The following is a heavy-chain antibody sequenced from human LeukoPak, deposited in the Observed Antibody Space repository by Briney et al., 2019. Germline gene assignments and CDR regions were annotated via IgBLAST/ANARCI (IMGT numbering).Heavy chain of an antibody. CDR1: GGSISSSNYY. CDR2: IYYSGST. J-gene: IGHJ5*02. D-gene: IGHD4-17*01. Sequence: PSETLSLTCTVSGGSISSSNYYWGWIRQPPGKGLEWIGSIYYSGSTYYNPSLKSRVTISVDTSKNQFSLKLSSVTAADTAVYYCASLPNNDYGDYHNWFDPWGQGTLVTVSS. CDR3: ASLPNNDYGDYHNWFDP. V-gene: IGHV4-39*01.